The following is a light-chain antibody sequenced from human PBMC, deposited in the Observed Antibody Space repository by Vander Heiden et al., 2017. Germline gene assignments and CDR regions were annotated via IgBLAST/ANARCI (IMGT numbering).Light chain of an antibody. J-gene: IGKJ2*01. V-gene: IGKV1-27*01. CDR3: QKYDSAPYT. Sequence: IQMAQSPSPLPSSVGDRVTITCRASPGISNYLAWYQQKPGKVPKLLIYAASTLQPGVPSRFSGSGSGTDFTLTISSMQTEDAATYSCQKYDSAPYTFGQGTKVEIK. CDR1: PGISNY. CDR2: AAS.